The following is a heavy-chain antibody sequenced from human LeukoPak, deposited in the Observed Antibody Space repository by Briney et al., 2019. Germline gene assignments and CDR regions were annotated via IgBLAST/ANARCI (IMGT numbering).Heavy chain of an antibody. CDR3: AREIHGGNTGVFDY. CDR2: IYSGSST. CDR1: GFTVSSNY. J-gene: IGHJ4*02. Sequence: PGGSLRLSCAASGFTVSSNYMSWVRQAPGKGLEWVSFIYSGSSTYYADSVKGRFTISRDNSKNTLYLQMNSLRAEDTAVYYCAREIHGGNTGVFDYWGQGTLVSVSS. D-gene: IGHD4-23*01. V-gene: IGHV3-66*01.